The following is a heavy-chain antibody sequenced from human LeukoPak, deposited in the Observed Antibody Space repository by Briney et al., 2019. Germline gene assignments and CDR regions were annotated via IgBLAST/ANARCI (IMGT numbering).Heavy chain of an antibody. J-gene: IGHJ4*02. CDR3: ARASTVTTFLGATYLDY. Sequence: ASVKVSCKASGYTFTSYGISWVRQAPGQGLEWMGWISAYNGNTNYAQKLQGRVTMTTDTSTSTAYMELRSLRSDDTAVYYCARASTVTTFLGATYLDYWGQGTLVTVSS. CDR2: ISAYNGNT. CDR1: GYTFTSYG. D-gene: IGHD4-17*01. V-gene: IGHV1-18*01.